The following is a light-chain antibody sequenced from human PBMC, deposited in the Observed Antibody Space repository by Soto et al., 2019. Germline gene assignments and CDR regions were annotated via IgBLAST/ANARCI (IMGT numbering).Light chain of an antibody. Sequence: EIVLTQSPGTLSLSPGERATLSCRTSQSVSSSYLAWYQQKPGQAPRLLIYGASSRAIGIPDRFSGSGTGTDFTLTIXRXXXXXXXVXYXQQYGGSPLTFGPGTKVDIK. J-gene: IGKJ3*01. CDR1: QSVSSSY. CDR3: QQYGGSPLT. CDR2: GAS. V-gene: IGKV3-20*01.